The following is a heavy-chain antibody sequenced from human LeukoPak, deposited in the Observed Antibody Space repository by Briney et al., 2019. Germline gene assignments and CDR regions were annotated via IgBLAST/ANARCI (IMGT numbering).Heavy chain of an antibody. J-gene: IGHJ3*02. CDR2: IRYDGSNK. Sequence: GGSLRLSCSASGFTFSSYGMRWVHQAPGKGLECVALIRYDGSNKYYADSVKGRFTISRDNSKNTLYLQMNSLRAEDTAVYYCAKEVDIVATMGFDAFDIWGQGTMVTVSS. D-gene: IGHD5-12*01. CDR3: AKEVDIVATMGFDAFDI. V-gene: IGHV3-30*02. CDR1: GFTFSSYG.